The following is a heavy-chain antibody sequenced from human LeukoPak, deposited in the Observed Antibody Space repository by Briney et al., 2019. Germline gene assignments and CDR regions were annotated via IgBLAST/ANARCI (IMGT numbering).Heavy chain of an antibody. CDR3: ARDDSSRDDSGGYHY. CDR1: NASDTSHH. J-gene: IGHJ4*02. V-gene: IGHV4-4*07. CDR2: VHFSGST. D-gene: IGHD3-22*01. Sequence: SETLSLTCAVFNASDTSHHGPWIPQPAGRGLEWVGRVHFSGSTNYNPFLRSRVALSLDKTKNELSLTLKSVSAADTAVYYCARDDSSRDDSGGYHYWGRGVLVSVSS.